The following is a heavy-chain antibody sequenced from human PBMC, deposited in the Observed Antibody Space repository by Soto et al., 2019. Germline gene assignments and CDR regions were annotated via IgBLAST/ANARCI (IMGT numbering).Heavy chain of an antibody. CDR1: GFSCSGYW. V-gene: IGHV3-7*03. CDR3: AITTSTVSYWFDP. Sequence: GVSLRLSCSASGFSCSGYWMSWVRQAPGKGPEWVGNIKEDGTEKPYVDSVQGRFTISRENSENSLFLQMNNLRAEDSAIYYCAITTSTVSYWFDPWGPGTQVTVSS. CDR2: IKEDGTEK. D-gene: IGHD4-4*01. J-gene: IGHJ5*02.